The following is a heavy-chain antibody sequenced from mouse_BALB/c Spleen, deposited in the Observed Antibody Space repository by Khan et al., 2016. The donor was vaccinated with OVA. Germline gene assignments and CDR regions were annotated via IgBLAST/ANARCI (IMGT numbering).Heavy chain of an antibody. CDR3: ARSGYGSFAY. V-gene: IGHV1S29*02. Sequence: EVELQQSGPELVKLGASVKISCRASGYTFTDYIMDWVKQSHGKSLEWIGYIYPNNGDTGYNQKFKTKATLNVDISSSTAYMELRSLTSEDSAVXYCARSGYGSFAYWGQGTLVTVSA. CDR1: GYTFTDYI. D-gene: IGHD1-2*01. J-gene: IGHJ3*01. CDR2: IYPNNGDT.